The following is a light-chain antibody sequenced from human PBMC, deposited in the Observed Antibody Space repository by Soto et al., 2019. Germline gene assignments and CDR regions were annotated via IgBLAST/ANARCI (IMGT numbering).Light chain of an antibody. CDR2: DVS. CDR3: SSYAGSNYPYV. Sequence: QSALTQPPSASGSPGQSVTIACTGTSSDVGYYNYVSWYQQPPGKAPKLLIYDVSKRPSGVPDRFSDSKSGNTASLTVSGLQAEDEGDYYCSSYAGSNYPYVFGTGTKVTVL. V-gene: IGLV2-8*01. J-gene: IGLJ1*01. CDR1: SSDVGYYNY.